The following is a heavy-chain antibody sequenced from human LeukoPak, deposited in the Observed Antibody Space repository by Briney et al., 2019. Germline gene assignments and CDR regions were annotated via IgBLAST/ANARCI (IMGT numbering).Heavy chain of an antibody. Sequence: SQTLSLTCTVSGGSISSYYWSWVRQPPGKGLEWIGFVYYTGSTNYSPSLKSRVTISVDTSKNQFSLKLRSVTAANTAVYYCARISSSNWYNERGAFDVWGQGTMVTVSS. CDR3: ARISSSNWYNERGAFDV. D-gene: IGHD6-13*01. V-gene: IGHV4-59*01. CDR1: GGSISSYY. CDR2: VYYTGST. J-gene: IGHJ3*01.